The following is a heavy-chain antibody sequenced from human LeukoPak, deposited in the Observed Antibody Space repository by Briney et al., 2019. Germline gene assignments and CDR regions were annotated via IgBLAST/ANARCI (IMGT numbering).Heavy chain of an antibody. J-gene: IGHJ4*02. CDR1: SGSIYSYY. D-gene: IGHD3-22*01. CDR3: STVHRGKYYDSSGPFDY. CDR2: IYYSGST. V-gene: IGHV4-59*01. Sequence: PSETLSLTCTVSSGSIYSYYWRWIRQPPGKGLEWIGYIYYSGSTNYNPSLKSRVTISVDTSKNQFSLKLSSVTTADTAVFYSSTVHRGKYYDSSGPFDYWGQGTLVTVSS.